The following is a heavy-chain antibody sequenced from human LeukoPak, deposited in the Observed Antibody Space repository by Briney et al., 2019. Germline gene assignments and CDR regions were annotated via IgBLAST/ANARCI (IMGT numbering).Heavy chain of an antibody. D-gene: IGHD5-18*01. J-gene: IGHJ5*02. CDR1: GGTFRRYA. V-gene: IGHV1-69*05. CDR2: VISIAPTA. CDR3: ARGRVSGTTLVTWFDT. Sequence: RASVKVSCKASGGTFRRYAISWVRQAPGRGLEWLGGVISIAPTANYAQKFQDRVTMNMDEYTTTAFMELRSLRSDDTAVYYCARGRVSGTTLVTWFDTWGQGTLVTVSS.